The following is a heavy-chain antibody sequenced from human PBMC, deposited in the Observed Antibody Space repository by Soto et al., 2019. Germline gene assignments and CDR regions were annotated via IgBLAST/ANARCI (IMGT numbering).Heavy chain of an antibody. D-gene: IGHD5-12*01. V-gene: IGHV3-53*01. J-gene: IGHJ4*02. CDR2: IYSGGST. CDR1: GFTVSSNY. Sequence: VQLVESGGGLIQPGGSLRLSCAASGFTVSSNYMSWVRQAPGKGLEWVSVIYSGGSTYYADSVKGRFTISRDNSKNTLYLQMNSLRAEDTAVYYCARDPVGYPSRGDYWGQGTLVTVSS. CDR3: ARDPVGYPSRGDY.